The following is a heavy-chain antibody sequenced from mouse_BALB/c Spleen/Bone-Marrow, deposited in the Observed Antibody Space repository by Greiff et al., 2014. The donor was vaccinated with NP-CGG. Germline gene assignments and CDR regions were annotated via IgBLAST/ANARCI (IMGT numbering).Heavy chain of an antibody. Sequence: QVQLQQSGAELVRPGASVKLSCKASGYTFTSYWMFWVKQRPGQGLEWIGNIFPSDNYTKYNQKFKDKATLTVDKSSRIAYMRLSSPTTEDSAVYYCTLMLRESGGFSYWGQGTLVTVSA. CDR2: IFPSDNYT. CDR3: TLMLRESGGFSY. V-gene: IGHV1-69*02. CDR1: GYTFTSYW. J-gene: IGHJ3*01.